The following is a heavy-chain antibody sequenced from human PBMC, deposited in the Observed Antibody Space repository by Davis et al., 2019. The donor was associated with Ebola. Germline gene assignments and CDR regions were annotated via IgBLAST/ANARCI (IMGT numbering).Heavy chain of an antibody. CDR2: ISGSGGST. V-gene: IGHV3-23*01. CDR3: AKDRSNWYSPNYFDY. J-gene: IGHJ4*02. CDR1: GFTFSSYA. D-gene: IGHD6-13*01. Sequence: GGSLRLSCAASGFTFSSYAMSWVRQAPGKGLEWVSAISGSGGSTYYADSVKGRFTISRDNSKNTLYLQMNSLRAEDTAVYYCAKDRSNWYSPNYFDYWGQGTLVTVSS.